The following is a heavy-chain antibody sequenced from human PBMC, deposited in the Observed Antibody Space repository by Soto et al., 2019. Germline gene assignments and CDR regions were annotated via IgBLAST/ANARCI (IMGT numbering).Heavy chain of an antibody. Sequence: ASVKVSCKASGYTFTSYGISWVRQAPGQGLEWMGWISAYNGNTNYAQKLQGRVTMTTDTSTSTAYMELRSLRSDDTAVYYCARDKNCGGDCYPTWFDPWGQGTLVTVSS. D-gene: IGHD2-21*02. CDR1: GYTFTSYG. CDR3: ARDKNCGGDCYPTWFDP. J-gene: IGHJ5*02. V-gene: IGHV1-18*04. CDR2: ISAYNGNT.